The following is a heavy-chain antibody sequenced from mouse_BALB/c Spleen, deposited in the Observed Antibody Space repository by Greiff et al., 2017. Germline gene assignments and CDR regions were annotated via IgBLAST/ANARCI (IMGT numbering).Heavy chain of an antibody. CDR3: ARGIYYEYDGLSY. J-gene: IGHJ3*01. CDR1: GFTFSSYA. D-gene: IGHD2-4*01. Sequence: EVQLVESGGGLVKPGGSLKLSCAASGFTFSSYAMSWVRQTPEKRLEWVASISSGGSTYYPDSVKGRFTISRDNARNILYLQMSSLRSEDTAMYYCARGIYYEYDGLSYWGQGTLVTVSA. CDR2: ISSGGST. V-gene: IGHV5-6-5*01.